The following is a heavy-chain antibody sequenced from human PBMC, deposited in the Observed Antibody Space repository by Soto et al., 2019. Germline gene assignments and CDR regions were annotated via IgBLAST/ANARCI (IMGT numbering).Heavy chain of an antibody. J-gene: IGHJ4*02. CDR1: GFTFSSYA. CDR3: AKPRMVLGVLQYYFDY. CDR2: ISYDTNNK. Sequence: QVQLVESGGGVVQPGRSLRLSCAASGFTFSSYAMHWVRQAPGKGLEWVAIISYDTNNKYYADSVKGRFTISRDNSKNTMYLQMNSLRAEDTAVYYCAKPRMVLGVLQYYFDYWGQGTLVTVSS. D-gene: IGHD3-10*01. V-gene: IGHV3-30-3*02.